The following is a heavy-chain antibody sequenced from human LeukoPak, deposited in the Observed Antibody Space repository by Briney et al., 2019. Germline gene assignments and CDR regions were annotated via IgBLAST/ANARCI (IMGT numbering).Heavy chain of an antibody. Sequence: PSETLSLTCTVSGGSISSYYWSWIRQPPGKGLEWIGYIYYSGSTNHNPSLKSRVTISVDTSKNQFSLKLSSVTAADTAVYYCARSEPGGDFWSGYSYYSDYWGQGTLVTVSS. CDR3: ARSEPGGDFWSGYSYYSDY. V-gene: IGHV4-59*01. J-gene: IGHJ4*02. CDR1: GGSISSYY. D-gene: IGHD3-3*01. CDR2: IYYSGST.